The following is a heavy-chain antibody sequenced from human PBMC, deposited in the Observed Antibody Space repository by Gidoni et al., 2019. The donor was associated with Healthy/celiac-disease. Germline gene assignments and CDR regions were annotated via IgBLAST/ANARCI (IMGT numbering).Heavy chain of an antibody. CDR2: INPSGGST. V-gene: IGHV1-46*01. Sequence: QVQLVQSGAEVKKPGASVTVSCKASGYTFTSYYMHWVRQAPGQGLEWMGIINPSGGSTSYAQKFQGRVTMTRDTSTSTVYMELSSLRSEDTAVYYCARALGYCSSTSCYSPGGYWGQGTLVTVSS. CDR3: ARALGYCSSTSCYSPGGY. J-gene: IGHJ4*02. D-gene: IGHD2-2*01. CDR1: GYTFTSYY.